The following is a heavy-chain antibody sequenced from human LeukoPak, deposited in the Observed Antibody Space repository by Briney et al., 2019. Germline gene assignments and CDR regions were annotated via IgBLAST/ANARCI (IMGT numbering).Heavy chain of an antibody. CDR3: ALLGVVIPPDTYDV. D-gene: IGHD3-3*01. CDR2: ISYDGSNK. CDR1: GFTFSSYA. V-gene: IGHV3-30-3*01. J-gene: IGHJ3*01. Sequence: PGGSLRLSCAASGFTFSSYAMHWVRQAPGKGLEWVAVISYDGSNKYYADSVKGRFTISRDNSKNTLYLQMNSLRAEDTAVYYCALLGVVIPPDTYDVWGQGTLVTVSS.